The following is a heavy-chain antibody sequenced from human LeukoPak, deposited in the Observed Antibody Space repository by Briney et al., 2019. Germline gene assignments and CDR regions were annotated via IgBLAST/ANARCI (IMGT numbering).Heavy chain of an antibody. V-gene: IGHV4-59*01. CDR1: GGSISSYY. Sequence: PSETLSLTCTVSGGSISSYYWSWIRQPPGKGLEWIGYIYYSGSTNYNPSLKSRVTISVDTSKNQFSLKLSPVTAADTAVYYCARAVAVAGRGNWFDPWGQGTLVTVSS. CDR2: IYYSGST. D-gene: IGHD6-19*01. CDR3: ARAVAVAGRGNWFDP. J-gene: IGHJ5*02.